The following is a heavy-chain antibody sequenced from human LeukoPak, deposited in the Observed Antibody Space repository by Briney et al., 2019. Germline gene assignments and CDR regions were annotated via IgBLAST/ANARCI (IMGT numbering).Heavy chain of an antibody. CDR2: IYYSGSS. Sequence: SETLSLTCTVSGGSISNYYWSWIRQPPGKGLEWIGYIYYSGSSNYNPSLKSRVNILLDTSKNQFSLKLASVTAADTAVYYCARGGIHPSDYWGQGTLVTVSS. V-gene: IGHV4-59*01. D-gene: IGHD5-18*01. CDR3: ARGGIHPSDY. J-gene: IGHJ4*02. CDR1: GGSISNYY.